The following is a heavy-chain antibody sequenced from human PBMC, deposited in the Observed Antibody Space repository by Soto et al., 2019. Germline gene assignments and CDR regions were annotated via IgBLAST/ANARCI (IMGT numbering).Heavy chain of an antibody. CDR1: GYTFTGYY. CDR2: INPNSGGT. J-gene: IGHJ6*02. V-gene: IGHV1-2*04. Sequence: ASVKVSCKASGYTFTGYYMHWVRQAPGQGLEWMGWINPNSGGTNYAQKFQGWVTMTRDTSISTAYMELSRLRSDDTAVYYCARGSIRMTTERDYYYYGMDVWGQGTTVTVSS. D-gene: IGHD4-4*01. CDR3: ARGSIRMTTERDYYYYGMDV.